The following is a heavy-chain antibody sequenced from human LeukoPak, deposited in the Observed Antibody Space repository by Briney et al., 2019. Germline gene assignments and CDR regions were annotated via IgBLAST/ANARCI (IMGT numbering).Heavy chain of an antibody. Sequence: RASVKVSCKASGYTFTSYGISWVRQAPGQGLEWMGWMNPNSGNTGYAQKFQGRVTMTRNTSISTAYMELSSLRSEDTAVYHCARAIGVEMATNYYYGMDVWGQGTTVTVSS. V-gene: IGHV1-8*02. D-gene: IGHD5-24*01. CDR3: ARAIGVEMATNYYYGMDV. J-gene: IGHJ6*02. CDR1: GYTFTSYG. CDR2: MNPNSGNT.